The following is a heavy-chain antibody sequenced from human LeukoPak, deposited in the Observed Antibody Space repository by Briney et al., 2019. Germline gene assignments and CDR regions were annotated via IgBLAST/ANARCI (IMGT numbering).Heavy chain of an antibody. Sequence: PGRSLRLSCAASGFTFDDYAMHWVRQAPGKGLEWVSGISWNSGSIGYADSVKGRFTISRDNAKNSLYLQMNSLRVEDTALYYCAKGGTRRGYYGMDVWGQGTTVTVSS. CDR1: GFTFDDYA. CDR2: ISWNSGSI. J-gene: IGHJ6*02. CDR3: AKGGTRRGYYGMDV. D-gene: IGHD2-2*01. V-gene: IGHV3-9*01.